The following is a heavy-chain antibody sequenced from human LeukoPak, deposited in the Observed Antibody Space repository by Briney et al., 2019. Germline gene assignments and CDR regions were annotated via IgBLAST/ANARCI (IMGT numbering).Heavy chain of an antibody. V-gene: IGHV3-7*01. Sequence: GGSLRLSCAASGFTFSNYRVSWVRQAPGKGLEWVANIKEDGSEKNYVDSVKGRFTISRDNAKNSLYLQMNSIRAEDTAVYYCARGGNTRMGLWGQGTLVTVSS. CDR3: ARGGNTRMGL. CDR1: GFTFSNYR. J-gene: IGHJ4*02. CDR2: IKEDGSEK. D-gene: IGHD2-2*01.